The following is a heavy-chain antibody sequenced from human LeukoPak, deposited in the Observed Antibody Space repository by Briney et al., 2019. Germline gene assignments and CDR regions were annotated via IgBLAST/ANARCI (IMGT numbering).Heavy chain of an antibody. CDR1: GGSITSSSYY. V-gene: IGHV4-39*07. CDR2: IYYSGST. J-gene: IGHJ6*03. Sequence: SETLSLTCTVSGGSITSSSYYWGWIRQPPGNGLEWIGSIYYSGSTYYNPSLKSRVTISVDTSKNQFSLKLSSVTAADTAVYYCARDRSDYLDVWGKGTTVTVSS. CDR3: ARDRSDYLDV.